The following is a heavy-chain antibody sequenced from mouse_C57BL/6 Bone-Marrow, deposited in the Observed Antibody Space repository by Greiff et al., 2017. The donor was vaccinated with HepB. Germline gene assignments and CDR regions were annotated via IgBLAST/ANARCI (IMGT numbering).Heavy chain of an antibody. D-gene: IGHD2-2*01. CDR1: GYTFTDYY. J-gene: IGHJ3*01. Sequence: QVQLQQSGAELVRPGASVKLSCKASGYTFTDYYINWVKQRPGQGLEWIARIYPGSGNTYYNEKFKGKATLTAEKSSSTAYMQLSSLTSEDSAVYFCARWLPSWFAYWGQGTLVTVSA. CDR2: IYPGSGNT. V-gene: IGHV1-76*01. CDR3: ARWLPSWFAY.